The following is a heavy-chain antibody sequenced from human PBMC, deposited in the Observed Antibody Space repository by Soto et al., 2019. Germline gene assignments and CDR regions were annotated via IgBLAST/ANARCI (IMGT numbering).Heavy chain of an antibody. Sequence: PGGSLRLSCAASGFTFSSYSMNWVRQAPGKGLEWVSYISSSSSTIYYADSVKGRFTISRDNAKNSLYLQMNSLRDEDTAVYYCAREAGGEDIVLMVYAPDAFDIWGQGTMVTV. D-gene: IGHD2-8*01. CDR3: AREAGGEDIVLMVYAPDAFDI. CDR1: GFTFSSYS. J-gene: IGHJ3*02. CDR2: ISSSSSTI. V-gene: IGHV3-48*02.